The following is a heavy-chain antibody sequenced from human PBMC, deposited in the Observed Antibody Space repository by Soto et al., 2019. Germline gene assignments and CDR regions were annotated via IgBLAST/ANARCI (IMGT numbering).Heavy chain of an antibody. J-gene: IGHJ3*02. V-gene: IGHV3-9*01. Sequence: EEQLVESGGGLGQPGRSLRLSCAASGFTFDDYAMHWVRQVPGKGLEWVSGISWNSGSITYADSVKGRFTISRDNAKNSLYLQINSLRAEDTALYYCTKGNGWSPTGDAFDIWGQGTMLIVSS. CDR2: ISWNSGSI. D-gene: IGHD6-19*01. CDR1: GFTFDDYA. CDR3: TKGNGWSPTGDAFDI.